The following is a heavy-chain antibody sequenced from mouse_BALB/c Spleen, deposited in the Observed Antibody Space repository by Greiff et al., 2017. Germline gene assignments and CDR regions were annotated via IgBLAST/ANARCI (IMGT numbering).Heavy chain of an antibody. V-gene: IGHV3-2*02. Sequence: EVKLMESGPGLVKPSQSLSLTCTVTGYSITSDYAWNWIRQFPGNQLEWMGYISYSGSTSYNPSLKSRISITRDTSKNQFFLQLNSVTTEDTATYYCARGITTSWFAYWGQGTLVTVSA. CDR2: ISYSGST. D-gene: IGHD2-4*01. CDR1: GYSITSDYA. J-gene: IGHJ3*01. CDR3: ARGITTSWFAY.